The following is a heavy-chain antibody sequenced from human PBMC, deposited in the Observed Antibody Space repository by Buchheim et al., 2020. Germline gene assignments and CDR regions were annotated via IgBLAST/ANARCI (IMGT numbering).Heavy chain of an antibody. CDR3: AKEEVPNDY. CDR2: ISMSGDTT. CDR1: GFTFSNSA. V-gene: IGHV3-23*01. Sequence: EAQLLESGGGLVQPGGSLRLSCAVSGFTFSNSAMTCVRQAPGKGLECVSAISMSGDTTYYAHSVMGRFTISRDTSKNTLYLQMNSLRVDDTAVYYCAKEEVPNDYWGLGT. J-gene: IGHJ4*02.